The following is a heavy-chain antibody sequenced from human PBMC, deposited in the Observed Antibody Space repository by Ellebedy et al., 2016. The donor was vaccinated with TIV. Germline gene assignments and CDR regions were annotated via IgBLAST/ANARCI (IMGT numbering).Heavy chain of an antibody. CDR1: GGSISSSSYY. Sequence: SETLSLTXTVSGGSISSSSYYWSWIRQPAGKGLEWIGRIYTSGSTNYNPSLKSRVTMSVDTSKNQFSLKLSSVTAADTAVYYCARDKEDYYGSGRNYGMDVWGQGTTVTVSS. D-gene: IGHD3-10*01. J-gene: IGHJ6*02. CDR3: ARDKEDYYGSGRNYGMDV. CDR2: IYTSGST. V-gene: IGHV4-61*02.